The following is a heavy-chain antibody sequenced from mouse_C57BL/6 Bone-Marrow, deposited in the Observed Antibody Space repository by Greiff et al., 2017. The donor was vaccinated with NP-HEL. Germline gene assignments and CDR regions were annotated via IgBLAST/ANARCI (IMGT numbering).Heavy chain of an antibody. V-gene: IGHV5-15*01. Sequence: EVKLLESGGGLVQPGGSLKLSCAASGFTFSDYGMAWVRQAPRKGPEWVAFISNLAYSIYYADTVTGRFTISRENAKNTLYLEMSSLRSEDTAMYYCAREGAYYSNYEGFLGMDYWGQGTSVTVSS. CDR1: GFTFSDYG. CDR2: ISNLAYSI. J-gene: IGHJ4*01. D-gene: IGHD2-5*01. CDR3: AREGAYYSNYEGFLGMDY.